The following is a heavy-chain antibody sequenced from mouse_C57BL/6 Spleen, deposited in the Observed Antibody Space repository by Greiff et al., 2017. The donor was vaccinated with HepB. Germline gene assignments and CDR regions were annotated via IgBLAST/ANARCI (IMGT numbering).Heavy chain of an antibody. CDR3: ARRGNWDGRGYDFDY. J-gene: IGHJ2*01. V-gene: IGHV1-69*01. Sequence: VQLQQPGAELVMPGASVKLSCKASGYTFTSYWMHWVKQRPGQGLEWIGEIDPSDSYTNYNQKFKGKSTLTVDKSSSTAYMQLSSLTSEDSAVYYGARRGNWDGRGYDFDYWGQGTTLTVSS. CDR1: GYTFTSYW. CDR2: IDPSDSYT. D-gene: IGHD4-1*01.